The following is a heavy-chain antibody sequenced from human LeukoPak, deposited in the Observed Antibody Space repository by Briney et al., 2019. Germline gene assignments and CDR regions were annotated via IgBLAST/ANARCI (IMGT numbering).Heavy chain of an antibody. CDR3: ARIYGSGSYYGGLGKIDY. V-gene: IGHV4-34*01. J-gene: IGHJ4*02. CDR1: GGSFSGYY. Sequence: SETLSLTCAVYGGSFSGYYWSWIRQPPGKGLEWIGEINHSGSTNYNPSLKSRVTISVDTSKSQFSLKLSSVTAADTAVYYCARIYGSGSYYGGLGKIDYWGQGTLVTVSS. CDR2: INHSGST. D-gene: IGHD3-10*01.